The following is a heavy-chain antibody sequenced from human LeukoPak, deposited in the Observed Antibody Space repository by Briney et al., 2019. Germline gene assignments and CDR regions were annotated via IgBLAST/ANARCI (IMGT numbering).Heavy chain of an antibody. CDR1: GGSFDSKY. V-gene: IGHV4-4*09. J-gene: IGHJ6*03. Sequence: PSETLSLTCSVSGGSFDSKYWSWIRQPPGKGLEWIGYVYTSGSTNFNPSLSSRVAMSIDTSKNQFSLKVYSVTAADTAVYYCANYIRTVHYYMDVWGKGTTVIVSS. CDR3: ANYIRTVHYYMDV. D-gene: IGHD4-11*01. CDR2: VYTSGST.